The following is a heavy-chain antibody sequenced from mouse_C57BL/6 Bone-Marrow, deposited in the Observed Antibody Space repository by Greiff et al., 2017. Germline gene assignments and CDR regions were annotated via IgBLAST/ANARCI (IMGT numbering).Heavy chain of an antibody. CDR3: AGTTVVASSYWYCDV. V-gene: IGHV1-72*01. CDR2: IDPNSGGT. D-gene: IGHD1-1*01. J-gene: IGHJ1*03. Sequence: PEVQLQQPGASVKLSCKASGYTFTSYWMHWVKQRPGRGLEWIGRIDPNSGGTKYNEKFKSKATLTVDKPSSTAYMQLSSLTSEDSAVYYCAGTTVVASSYWYCDVWGTGTTVTVSS. CDR1: GYTFTSYW.